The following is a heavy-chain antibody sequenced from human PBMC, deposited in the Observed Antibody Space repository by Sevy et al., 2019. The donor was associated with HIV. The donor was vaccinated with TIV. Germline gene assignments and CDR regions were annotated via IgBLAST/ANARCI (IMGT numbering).Heavy chain of an antibody. J-gene: IGHJ4*02. CDR1: GFTFSSYS. Sequence: GGSLRLSCAASGFTFSSYSMNWVRQAPGKGLEWVSSISSSSSYIYYAYSVKGRFTISRDNAKNSLYLQMNSLRAEDTAVYYCARGLMVRGVITNLDYWGQGTLVTVSS. V-gene: IGHV3-21*01. CDR3: ARGLMVRGVITNLDY. D-gene: IGHD3-10*01. CDR2: ISSSSSYI.